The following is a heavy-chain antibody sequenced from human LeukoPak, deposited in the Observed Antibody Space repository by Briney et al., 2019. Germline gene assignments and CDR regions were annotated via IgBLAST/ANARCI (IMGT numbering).Heavy chain of an antibody. CDR3: ASKQWLVSDFDY. J-gene: IGHJ4*02. Sequence: QRGGSLRLSCAASGFTFNSHWMSWVRQAPGKGLEWVANIKEDGTEKFYVDSVKGRFTVSRDNAKNSLYLQMSSLRAEDTAVYYCASKQWLVSDFDYWGQGTLVTVSS. CDR2: IKEDGTEK. V-gene: IGHV3-7*01. CDR1: GFTFNSHW. D-gene: IGHD6-19*01.